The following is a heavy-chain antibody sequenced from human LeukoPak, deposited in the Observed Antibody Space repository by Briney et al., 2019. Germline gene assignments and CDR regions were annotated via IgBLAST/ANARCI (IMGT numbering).Heavy chain of an antibody. D-gene: IGHD3-10*01. CDR2: IKQDGSEK. CDR3: ARDSEPGITMVRGNPALIYYYYGMDV. CDR1: GFTSSSYW. V-gene: IGHV3-7*01. Sequence: PGGSLRLSCAASGFTSSSYWMSWVRQAPGKGLEWVANIKQDGSEKYYVDSVKGRFTISRDNAKNSLYLQMNSLRAEDTAVYYCARDSEPGITMVRGNPALIYYYYGMDVWGQGTTVTVSS. J-gene: IGHJ6*02.